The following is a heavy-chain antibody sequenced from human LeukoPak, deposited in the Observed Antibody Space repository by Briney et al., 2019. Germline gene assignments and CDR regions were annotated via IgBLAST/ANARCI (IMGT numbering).Heavy chain of an antibody. D-gene: IGHD2-15*01. CDR1: GFTFSSYA. Sequence: GGSLRLSCAASGFTFSSYAMSWVRQAPGKGLEWVSAISVSGGSTYYADSVKGRFTISRDNSKNTLYLQMNSLRAEDTAVYYCAKDSWDLGYCSGGSCYPVDYWGQGTLVTVSS. V-gene: IGHV3-23*01. CDR2: ISVSGGST. J-gene: IGHJ4*02. CDR3: AKDSWDLGYCSGGSCYPVDY.